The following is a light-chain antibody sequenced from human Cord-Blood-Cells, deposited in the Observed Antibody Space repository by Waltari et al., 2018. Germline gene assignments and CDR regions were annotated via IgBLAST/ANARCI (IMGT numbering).Light chain of an antibody. V-gene: IGLV2-14*01. CDR1: SSDVGGYNY. CDR3: SSYTSSSVWV. J-gene: IGLJ3*02. CDR2: DVR. Sequence: QSALTQPASVSGSPGQSITISCTGTSSDVGGYNYVSWYQQHPCKAPKLMIYDVRKRPSGVSNRFSGSRSGNTASLPISGLQAEDEADYYCSSYTSSSVWVFGGGTKLTVL.